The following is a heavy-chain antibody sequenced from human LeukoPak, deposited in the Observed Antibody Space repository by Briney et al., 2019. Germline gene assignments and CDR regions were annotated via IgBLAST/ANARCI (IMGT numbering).Heavy chain of an antibody. V-gene: IGHV1-46*01. CDR1: GYTFTSYY. J-gene: IGHJ4*02. D-gene: IGHD4-23*01. CDR2: INTDGGSS. CDR3: ARDGRGENDYGGNFDY. Sequence: ASVKVSCKASGYTFTSYYIHWVRQAPGQGLEWMGIINPSEYVGIINTDGGSSTYAHKFQGRVTMTRDTSTRTVYMELSSLRFEDTAVYYCARDGRGENDYGGNFDYWGQGTLVTVSS.